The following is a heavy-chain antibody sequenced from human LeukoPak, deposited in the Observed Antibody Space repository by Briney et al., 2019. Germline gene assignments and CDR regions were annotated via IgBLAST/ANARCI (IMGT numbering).Heavy chain of an antibody. V-gene: IGHV3-7*01. J-gene: IGHJ4*02. Sequence: DSVKGRFTISRDNAKNSLYLQMNSLRAEDTAVYYCAREAHFDYWGQGTLVTVSS. CDR3: AREAHFDY.